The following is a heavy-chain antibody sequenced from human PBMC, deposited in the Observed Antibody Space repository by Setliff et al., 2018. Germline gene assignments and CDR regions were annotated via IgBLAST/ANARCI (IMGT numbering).Heavy chain of an antibody. CDR1: GYPFAGYY. CDR3: TRDPTGSNFYNFQFYMDV. J-gene: IGHJ6*03. V-gene: IGHV1-2*02. Sequence: ASVKVSCKAFGYPFAGYYYNHWVRQAPGQGPEWMGWINPNTGAAKYAQQFQGRVTMTRDMSLRTVYLDLSGLTPDDTAVYYCTRDPTGSNFYNFQFYMDVWGKGTTVTVSS. D-gene: IGHD1-1*01. CDR2: INPNTGAA.